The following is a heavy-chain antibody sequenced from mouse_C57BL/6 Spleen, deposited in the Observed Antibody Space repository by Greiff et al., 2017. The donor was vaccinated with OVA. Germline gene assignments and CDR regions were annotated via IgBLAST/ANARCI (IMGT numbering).Heavy chain of an antibody. CDR1: GFTFSDAW. J-gene: IGHJ3*01. V-gene: IGHV6-6*01. CDR3: TGTGYDDAGFAY. Sequence: EVQLVESGGGLVQPGGSMKLSCAASGFTFSDAWMDWVRQSPEKGLEWVAEIRNKDNNHATYYAESVKGRFTISRDDSKSSVYLQMNSLRAEDTGIYCCTGTGYDDAGFAYWGQGTLVTVSA. D-gene: IGHD2-2*01. CDR2: IRNKDNNHAT.